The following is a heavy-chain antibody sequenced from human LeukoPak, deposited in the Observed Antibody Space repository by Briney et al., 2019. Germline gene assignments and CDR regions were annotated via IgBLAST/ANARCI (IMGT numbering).Heavy chain of an antibody. J-gene: IGHJ4*01. CDR3: ARDQAGIVPLDFFDL. CDR1: GYLFTDNY. V-gene: IGHV1-2*02. Sequence: ASVRVSCKASGYLFTDNYMHWVRQVPGQGFQWMGWIKPSTGDIKYAEKFQGRITMTRDTSINTAYMELTRLTSDDTAMYYCARDQAGIVPLDFFDLWGQGTLVTVS. CDR2: IKPSTGDI. D-gene: IGHD3-10*01.